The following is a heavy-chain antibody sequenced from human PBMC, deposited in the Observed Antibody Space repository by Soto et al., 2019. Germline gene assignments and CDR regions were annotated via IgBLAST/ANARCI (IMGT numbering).Heavy chain of an antibody. J-gene: IGHJ4*02. D-gene: IGHD2-21*02. CDR1: GGPISSGYYY. V-gene: IGHV4-30-4*01. CDR2: IYYSGST. CDR3: ARGKTSIDYYFDY. Sequence: PSESLSLTCTVSGGPISSGYYYWSRIRQPPGKGLECIGYIYYSGSTYYNPSLKSRVTISVDTSKNQFSLKLSSVTAADTAVYYCARGKTSIDYYFDYWGQGTLVTVSS.